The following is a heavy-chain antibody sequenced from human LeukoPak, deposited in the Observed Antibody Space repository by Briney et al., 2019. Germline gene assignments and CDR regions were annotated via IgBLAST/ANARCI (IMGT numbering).Heavy chain of an antibody. V-gene: IGHV3-7*01. D-gene: IGHD3-16*01. CDR2: IKQDGSEK. CDR1: GFTFSSYW. CDR3: ARALGGRIFDY. J-gene: IGHJ4*02. Sequence: PGGSLRLSCAASGFTFSSYWMSWVRQAPGKGLEWVANIKQDGSEKYYVDSVKGRFTISRDNAKNSLYLQMNSRRAEDTAVYYCARALGGRIFDYWGQGTLVTVSS.